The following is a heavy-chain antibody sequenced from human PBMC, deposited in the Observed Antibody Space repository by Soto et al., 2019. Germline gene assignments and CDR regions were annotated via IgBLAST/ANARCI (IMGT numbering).Heavy chain of an antibody. J-gene: IGHJ4*02. D-gene: IGHD5-12*01. CDR1: GGSISSSSYY. Sequence: SETLSLTCTVSGGSISSSSYYWGWIRQPPGKGLEWIGSIYYSGSTYYNPSLKSRVTISVDTSKNQFSLKLSSVTAADTAVYYCSRCRGRGMFRSNSGYDFEYWGQGTLVTVSS. CDR2: IYYSGST. V-gene: IGHV4-39*01. CDR3: SRCRGRGMFRSNSGYDFEY.